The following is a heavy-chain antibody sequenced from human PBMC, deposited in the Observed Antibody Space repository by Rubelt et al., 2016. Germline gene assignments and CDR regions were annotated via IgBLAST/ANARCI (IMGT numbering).Heavy chain of an antibody. CDR3: ARNSIGWSQMDY. CDR1: GGSINDNNW. CDR2: ISHIGST. J-gene: IGHJ4*02. D-gene: IGHD6-19*01. Sequence: SLTCAVSGGSINDNNWWSWVRQPPGKGLEWIGEISHIGSTSYNPSLQSRVTISMDKSMHHFSLRLSSVTAADTAVYYCARNSIGWSQMDYWCQGTQVTVSS. V-gene: IGHV4-4*02.